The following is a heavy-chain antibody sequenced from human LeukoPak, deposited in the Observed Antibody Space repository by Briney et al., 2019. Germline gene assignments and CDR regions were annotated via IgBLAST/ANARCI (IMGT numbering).Heavy chain of an antibody. V-gene: IGHV3-21*01. CDR1: GFTFSSYS. J-gene: IGHJ4*02. D-gene: IGHD1-26*01. Sequence: GGSLRLSCAASGFTFSSYSMNWVRQAPGKGLEWVSSISSSSSYIYYADSVKGRFTISRDNAKNSLYLQMNSLRAEDSAVYYCARVKVGATLDYWGQGTLVTVSS. CDR3: ARVKVGATLDY. CDR2: ISSSSSYI.